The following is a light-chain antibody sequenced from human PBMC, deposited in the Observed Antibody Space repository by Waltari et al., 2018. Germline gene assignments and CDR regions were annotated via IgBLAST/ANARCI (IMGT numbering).Light chain of an antibody. CDR1: QSIHNY. Sequence: DIVLTQSQANLSLSPGERATLSCRASQSIHNYLAWYQQKPGQAPMLLIYDTSNRATGIAARFSGSGFGTDFTLTISSLEPEDFAVYYCQQRRNWPLTFGGGTKVEIK. J-gene: IGKJ4*02. CDR3: QQRRNWPLT. V-gene: IGKV3-11*01. CDR2: DTS.